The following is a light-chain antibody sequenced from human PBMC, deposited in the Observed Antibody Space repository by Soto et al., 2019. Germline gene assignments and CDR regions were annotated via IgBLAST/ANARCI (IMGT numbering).Light chain of an antibody. V-gene: IGKV3-20*01. CDR1: QSVSSSY. J-gene: IGKJ5*01. CDR3: QQYHNWPPIT. CDR2: DAS. Sequence: EIVLKHSPGPLSLSSGEQGNLSLKASQSVSSSYLAWYQQKPGQAPRLLIYDASSRATGIPDRFSGSGSGTDFTLTISSLQSEDFAVYYCQQYHNWPPITFGQGTRLEIK.